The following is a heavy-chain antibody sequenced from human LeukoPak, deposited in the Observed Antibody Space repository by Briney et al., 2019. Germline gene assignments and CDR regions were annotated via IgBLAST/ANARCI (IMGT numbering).Heavy chain of an antibody. V-gene: IGHV3-66*01. D-gene: IGHD3-10*01. CDR3: ARDYPYGSGSYHYGMDV. J-gene: IGHJ6*02. Sequence: GGSLRLSCAASGFTVSSNYMSWVRQAPGKGLEWVSVIYSGGSTYYADSVKGRFTISRDNSKNTLYLQMNSLSAEDTAVYYCARDYPYGSGSYHYGMDVWGQGTTVTVSS. CDR1: GFTVSSNY. CDR2: IYSGGST.